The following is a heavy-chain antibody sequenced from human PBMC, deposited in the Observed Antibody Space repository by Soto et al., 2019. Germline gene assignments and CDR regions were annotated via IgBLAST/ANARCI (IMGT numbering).Heavy chain of an antibody. V-gene: IGHV1-69*08. CDR1: GGTFSSYT. J-gene: IGHJ6*02. CDR3: ARERVVGWFGEVYDGMDV. D-gene: IGHD3-10*01. CDR2: IIPILGIA. Sequence: QVQLVQSGAEVKKPGSSVKVSCKASGGTFSSYTISWVRQAPGQGLEWMGRIIPILGIANYAQKFQGRVTITADKSTSTAYMELSSLRSEDTAVYYCARERVVGWFGEVYDGMDVWGQGTTVTVS.